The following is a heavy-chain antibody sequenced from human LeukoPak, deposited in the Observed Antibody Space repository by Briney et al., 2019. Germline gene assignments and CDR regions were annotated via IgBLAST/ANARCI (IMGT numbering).Heavy chain of an antibody. Sequence: ASVKVSCKASGSPFTTYGISWVRPAPGQGLEWVGWISAYNCNTNYAQKLQGRVTMTTDTSTSTAYMELRSLRSDDTAVYYCARDRGYSSSAPGYWGQGTLVTVSS. V-gene: IGHV1-18*01. CDR2: ISAYNCNT. J-gene: IGHJ4*02. CDR1: GSPFTTYG. D-gene: IGHD6-13*01. CDR3: ARDRGYSSSAPGY.